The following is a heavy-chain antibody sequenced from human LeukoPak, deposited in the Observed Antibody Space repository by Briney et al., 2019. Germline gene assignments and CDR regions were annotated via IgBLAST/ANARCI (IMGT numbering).Heavy chain of an antibody. CDR2: INHSGST. CDR1: GGSFSGYY. D-gene: IGHD2-2*01. V-gene: IGHV4-34*01. J-gene: IGHJ6*02. Sequence: SETLSLTCAVYGGSFSGYYWSWIRQPPGKGLEWIGEINHSGSTNYNPSLKSRVTISVDTSKNQFSLKLSSVTAADTAVYYCAREVVPAAMGYYYYYGMDVWGQGTTVTVSS. CDR3: AREVVPAAMGYYYYYGMDV.